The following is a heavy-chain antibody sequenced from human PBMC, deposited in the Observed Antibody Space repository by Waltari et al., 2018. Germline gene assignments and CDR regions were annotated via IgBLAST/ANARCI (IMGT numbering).Heavy chain of an antibody. CDR1: GFTFRSYA. J-gene: IGHJ5*02. V-gene: IGHV3-23*01. D-gene: IGHD3-22*01. CDR3: AKMGYYYDSSGYYWS. CDR2: ISGSGGST. Sequence: EVQLLESGGGLVQPGGSLRLSCAASGFTFRSYALTWVRQAPGKGLEWVSGISGSGGSTYYADSVKGRFTISRDNSKNTLYLQMNSLRAEDTAVYYCAKMGYYYDSSGYYWSWGQGTLVTVSS.